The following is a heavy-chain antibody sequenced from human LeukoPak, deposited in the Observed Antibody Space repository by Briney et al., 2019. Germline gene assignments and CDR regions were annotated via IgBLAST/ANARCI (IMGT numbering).Heavy chain of an antibody. CDR3: ARSLPDYFDY. J-gene: IGHJ4*02. V-gene: IGHV3-43*02. CDR2: ISGDGGTT. CDR1: GFTLDDYA. Sequence: AGGSLRLSCAASGFTLDDYAMHWVRQAPGKGLEWVSLISGDGGTTYSADSVKGRFTISRDNSKNSLYLQMNSLRTEDTALYYCARSLPDYFDYWGQGTLVTVSS.